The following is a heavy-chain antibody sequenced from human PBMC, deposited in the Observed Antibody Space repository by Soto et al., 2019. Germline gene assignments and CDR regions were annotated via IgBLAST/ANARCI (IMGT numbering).Heavy chain of an antibody. Sequence: QVHLVQSGAEVKKPGASVKVSCKASGYTFTSYGISWVRQAPGQGLEWMGWISAYNGNTNYAQKLQGRVTITTDTSTSTGYMELRSLRSDDTAGYDCARESSSSCHDYWGQGTLVTVSS. CDR1: GYTFTSYG. J-gene: IGHJ4*02. CDR2: ISAYNGNT. D-gene: IGHD6-13*01. CDR3: ARESSSSCHDY. V-gene: IGHV1-18*01.